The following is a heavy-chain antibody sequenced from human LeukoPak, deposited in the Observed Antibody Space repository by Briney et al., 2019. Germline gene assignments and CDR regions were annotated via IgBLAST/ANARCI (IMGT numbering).Heavy chain of an antibody. Sequence: GGSLRLSCAASGFTLGDYSMSWVRQTPGKGLEWVSVTSGSGRITSHAESVKGRFTISRDNSKNTLYLQMNSLRPEDTAVYYCANRWGTQALGNNIDMWGQGTLVTVSS. D-gene: IGHD2-8*02. V-gene: IGHV3-23*01. CDR1: GFTLGDYS. CDR3: ANRWGTQALGNNIDM. J-gene: IGHJ3*02. CDR2: TSGSGRIT.